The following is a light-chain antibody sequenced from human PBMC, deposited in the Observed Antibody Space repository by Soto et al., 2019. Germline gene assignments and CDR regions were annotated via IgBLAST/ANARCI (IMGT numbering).Light chain of an antibody. CDR1: QSVSSY. J-gene: IGKJ5*01. CDR2: GAY. CDR3: QQYGSSPIT. Sequence: EIVLTQSPGTLSLSPGETAALSCRASQSVSSYLAWYQQKPGQAPRLLIYGAYSRATGIQDRFSGSGSGTDFTLTIRRLEPEDFAVYYCQQYGSSPITFGQGTRLENK. V-gene: IGKV3-20*01.